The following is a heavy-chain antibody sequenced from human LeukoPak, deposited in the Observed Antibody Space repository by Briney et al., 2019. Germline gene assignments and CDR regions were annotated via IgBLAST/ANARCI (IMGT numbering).Heavy chain of an antibody. J-gene: IGHJ4*02. CDR1: GYSFTSYW. Sequence: GESLKISCKGSGYSFTSYWISLVRQMPGKGLEWMGRIDPSDSYTNYSPSFQGHVTISADKSISTAYLQWSSLKASDTAMYYCARRSGVVAATRGGYYFDYWGQGTLVTVSS. V-gene: IGHV5-10-1*01. CDR2: IDPSDSYT. D-gene: IGHD2-15*01. CDR3: ARRSGVVAATRGGYYFDY.